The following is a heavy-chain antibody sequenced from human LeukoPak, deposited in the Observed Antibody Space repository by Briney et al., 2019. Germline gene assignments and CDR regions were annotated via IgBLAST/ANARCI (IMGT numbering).Heavy chain of an antibody. J-gene: IGHJ5*02. D-gene: IGHD6-19*01. CDR3: ARDPSSGWYLKGWFDP. V-gene: IGHV3-21*01. CDR2: ISSSSNYI. Sequence: GGSLRLSCAASGFTFNTYVMNWVRQAPGKGLEWVSSISSSSNYIYYADSVKGRFTISRDNAKNSLYLQMNSLRAEDTAVYYCARDPSSGWYLKGWFDPWGQGTLVTVSS. CDR1: GFTFNTYV.